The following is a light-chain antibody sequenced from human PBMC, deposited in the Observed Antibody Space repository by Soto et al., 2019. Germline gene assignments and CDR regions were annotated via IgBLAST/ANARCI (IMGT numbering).Light chain of an antibody. CDR1: QSVLYSSNNKNY. CDR3: QQYNNWPHT. Sequence: DIVMTQSPDSLAVSLGERATINCKSSQSVLYSSNNKNYLAWYQQKPGQPPKLLIYWASTRESGVPDRFSGSGSGTDFTLTISSLQSEDFAFYYCQQYNNWPHTFGQGTKLEIK. J-gene: IGKJ2*01. CDR2: WAS. V-gene: IGKV4-1*01.